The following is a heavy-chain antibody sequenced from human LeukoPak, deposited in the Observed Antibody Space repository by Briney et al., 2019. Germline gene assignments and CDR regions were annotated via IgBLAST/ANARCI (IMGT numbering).Heavy chain of an antibody. J-gene: IGHJ6*04. D-gene: IGHD3-10*02. V-gene: IGHV3-48*04. Sequence: GGSLRLSCAASGFTFSSYSMNWVRQAPGKGLEWVSYISSSSITIYYADSVKGRFTISRDNAKNSLYLQMNSLRAEDTAVYYCAELGITMIGGVWGKGTTVTISS. CDR3: AELGITMIGGV. CDR2: ISSSSITI. CDR1: GFTFSSYS.